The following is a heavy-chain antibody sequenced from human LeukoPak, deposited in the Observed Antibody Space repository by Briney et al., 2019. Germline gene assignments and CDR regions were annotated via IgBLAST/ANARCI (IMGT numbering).Heavy chain of an antibody. Sequence: GGSLRLSCAASGFTFDDYAMHWVRQAPGKGLEWVSGISWNSGSIGYADSVKGRFTISRDNAKNSLYPQMNSLRAEDTALYYCAKDIGTSYYYYYGMDVWGQGTTVTVSS. CDR3: AKDIGTSYYYYYGMDV. J-gene: IGHJ6*02. D-gene: IGHD2-2*01. CDR2: ISWNSGSI. V-gene: IGHV3-9*01. CDR1: GFTFDDYA.